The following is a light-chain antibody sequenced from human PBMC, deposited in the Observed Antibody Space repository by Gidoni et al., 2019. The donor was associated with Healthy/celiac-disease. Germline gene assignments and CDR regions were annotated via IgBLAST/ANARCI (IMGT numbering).Light chain of an antibody. V-gene: IGKV1-39*01. CDR2: AAS. J-gene: IGKJ4*02. Sequence: IQMTQSPSSLSASLVDRVTITCRASQSISSYLNWYQQKPGKAPKLLIYAASSLQSGVPSRFSGSGAGTDFTLTISSLQPEDFATYYCQQSYSTPQLTFXGXTKVEIK. CDR3: QQSYSTPQLT. CDR1: QSISSY.